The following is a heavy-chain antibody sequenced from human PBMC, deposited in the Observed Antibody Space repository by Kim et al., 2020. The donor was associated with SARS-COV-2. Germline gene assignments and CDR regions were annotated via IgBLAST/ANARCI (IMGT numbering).Heavy chain of an antibody. Sequence: TKYGRKVQGIVIMTTDPSTNAAYMELWSLRSDDTAMYYCARGAYGDVSFDYWGQGTLVTVSS. CDR2: T. V-gene: IGHV1-18*01. J-gene: IGHJ4*02. CDR3: ARGAYGDVSFDY. D-gene: IGHD4-17*01.